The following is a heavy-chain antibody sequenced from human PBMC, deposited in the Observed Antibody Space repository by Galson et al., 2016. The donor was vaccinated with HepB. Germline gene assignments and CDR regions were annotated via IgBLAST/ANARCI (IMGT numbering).Heavy chain of an antibody. V-gene: IGHV1-69*13. CDR1: GATFSSYA. CDR2: IIPIFGTP. J-gene: IGHJ6*02. Sequence: SVKVSCKASGATFSSYAISWVRQAPGQGLEWMGGIIPIFGTPNYAQNFQGRVTITADESTSTAYMELSSLRSEDTAVYYCASPRPAATPYYYFGMDVWGQGTTVTVSS. D-gene: IGHD2-2*01. CDR3: ASPRPAATPYYYFGMDV.